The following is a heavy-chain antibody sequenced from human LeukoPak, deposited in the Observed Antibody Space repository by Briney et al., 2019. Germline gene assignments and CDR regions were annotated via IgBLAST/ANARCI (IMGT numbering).Heavy chain of an antibody. CDR2: ISGSGGST. Sequence: GGSLRLSCAASGFTFSSYGMSWVRQAPGKGLEWVSAISGSGGSTYYADSVKGRFTISRGNSKNTLYLQMNSLRAEDTAVYNCARGSGYLETFDYWGQGTLVTVSS. CDR3: ARGSGYLETFDY. CDR1: GFTFSSYG. D-gene: IGHD3-22*01. V-gene: IGHV3-23*01. J-gene: IGHJ4*02.